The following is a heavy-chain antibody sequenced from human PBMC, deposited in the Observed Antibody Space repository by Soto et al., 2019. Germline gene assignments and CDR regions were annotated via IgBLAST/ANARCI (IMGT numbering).Heavy chain of an antibody. J-gene: IGHJ3*02. CDR3: ASHPVYCSGGSCYPGDAFDI. CDR1: GGSISSNSYY. V-gene: IGHV4-39*01. Sequence: SETLSLTCTVSGGSISSNSYYWGWIRQPPGKGLEWIGSIYYSGSTFYNPSLKSRVTISVDTSKNQFSLRLSSVTAADTALYYCASHPVYCSGGSCYPGDAFDIWGQGTMVTVSS. CDR2: IYYSGST. D-gene: IGHD2-15*01.